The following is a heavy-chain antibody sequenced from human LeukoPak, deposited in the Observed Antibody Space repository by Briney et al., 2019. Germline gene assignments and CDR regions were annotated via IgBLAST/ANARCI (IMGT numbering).Heavy chain of an antibody. V-gene: IGHV4-59*01. CDR1: GGSISSYY. CDR3: ARDRGYFDWLFNPHYYGMDV. CDR2: IYYSGRP. J-gene: IGHJ6*01. Sequence: SETLSLTCTVSGGSISSYYWSWIRQPPGKGLEWIGYIYYSGRPNYNPSRKSRVTISVATSKNQFSLKLSSVTAADTAVYYCARDRGYFDWLFNPHYYGMDVWGQGTTVTVSS. D-gene: IGHD3-9*01.